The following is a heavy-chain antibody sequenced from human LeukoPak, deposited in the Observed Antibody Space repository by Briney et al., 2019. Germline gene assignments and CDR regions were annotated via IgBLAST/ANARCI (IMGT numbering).Heavy chain of an antibody. CDR1: GFTFSNYW. V-gene: IGHV3-7*01. D-gene: IGHD4-17*01. Sequence: GGSLRLSRAASGFTFSNYWMTWVRQAPGKGLEWVANIKPGGDGQYYVDSVRGRFTISRDNAKNSLYLQLNSLRIEDTAVYYCAPLRLPPDYWGQGTLVTVSS. CDR2: IKPGGDGQ. CDR3: APLRLPPDY. J-gene: IGHJ4*02.